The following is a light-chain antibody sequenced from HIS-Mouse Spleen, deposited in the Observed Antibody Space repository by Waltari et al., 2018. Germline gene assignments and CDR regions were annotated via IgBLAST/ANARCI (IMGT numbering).Light chain of an antibody. CDR2: EDN. CDR3: YSTDSSGNHRV. V-gene: IGLV3-10*01. Sequence: SYELTQPPSVSVSPGQTARITCSGDAFPKKYAYWYQQKSGKAPVLVMYEDNKRPSGFPERFSGSSSGTMATLTISGAQVEDEADYYCYSTDSSGNHRVFGGGTKLTVL. CDR1: AFPKKY. J-gene: IGLJ2*01.